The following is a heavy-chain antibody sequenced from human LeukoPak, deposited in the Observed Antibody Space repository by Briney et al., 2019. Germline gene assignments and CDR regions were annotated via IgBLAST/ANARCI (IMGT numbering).Heavy chain of an antibody. J-gene: IGHJ4*02. Sequence: SVKVSCKASGGTFSSYAISWVRQAPGQGLEWMGGIIPIFGTANYAQKFQGRVTITADESTGTAYMELSSLRSEDTAVYYCARDKEDTVGFDYWGQGTLVTVSS. CDR3: ARDKEDTVGFDY. V-gene: IGHV1-69*01. CDR2: IIPIFGTA. D-gene: IGHD5-18*01. CDR1: GGTFSSYA.